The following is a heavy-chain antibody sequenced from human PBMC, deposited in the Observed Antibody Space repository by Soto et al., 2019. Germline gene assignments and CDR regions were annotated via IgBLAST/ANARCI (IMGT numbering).Heavy chain of an antibody. CDR3: ANDYSSSGWYAWGH. J-gene: IGHJ4*02. D-gene: IGHD6-19*01. CDR2: ISASGGTT. V-gene: IGHV3-23*01. CDR1: GFTFSNYA. Sequence: EVQLLESGGGLVQPGGSLRLSCEASGFTFSNYAMNWVRQAPGKGLEWVSTISASGGTTYYADSVRGRFTISRDNSKNALYLQMHSLRAEDTAIYHCANDYSSSGWYAWGHWGQGTLVTFSS.